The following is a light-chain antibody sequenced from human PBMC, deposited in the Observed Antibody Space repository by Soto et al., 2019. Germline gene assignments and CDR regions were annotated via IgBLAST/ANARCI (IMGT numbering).Light chain of an antibody. V-gene: IGLV2-14*01. CDR1: SSDVGGYNY. J-gene: IGLJ1*01. CDR3: SSYTVISTLV. CDR2: EVS. Sequence: QSVLTQPASVSGSPGQSITISCTGTSSDVGGYNYVSWYQQHPGKAPKLMIYEVSNRPSGVSNRFSGSKPGNTASLTISGLQAEDEADYYCSSYTVISTLVFGTGTKVTVL.